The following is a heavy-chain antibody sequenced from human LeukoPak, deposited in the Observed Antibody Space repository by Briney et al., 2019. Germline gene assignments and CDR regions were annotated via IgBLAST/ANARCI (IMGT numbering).Heavy chain of an antibody. D-gene: IGHD7-27*01. Sequence: GGSPRLSCAASGFSFSSYSMNWVRQAPGRGLEWISYISSGSRTIFYADSVKGRFTISRDDAKNSLYLLMNSLRADDTAVYYCARGSITGDRDFDYWGQGTLITVSS. J-gene: IGHJ4*02. CDR1: GFSFSSYS. CDR2: ISSGSRTI. V-gene: IGHV3-48*01. CDR3: ARGSITGDRDFDY.